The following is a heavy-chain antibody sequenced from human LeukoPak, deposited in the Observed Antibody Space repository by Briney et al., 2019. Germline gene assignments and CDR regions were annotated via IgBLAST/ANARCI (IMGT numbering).Heavy chain of an antibody. CDR2: ISGSTGST. CDR1: GFTFSNYA. Sequence: GGSLRLSCAASGFTFSNYAMSWVRQAPGKGLEWVSTISGSTGSTYYADSVRGRFTISRDPSENTLYLQMNSLRAEDTAVYYCAKDRYDGSYYFDYWGQGTLVTVSS. J-gene: IGHJ4*02. CDR3: AKDRYDGSYYFDY. D-gene: IGHD1-26*01. V-gene: IGHV3-23*01.